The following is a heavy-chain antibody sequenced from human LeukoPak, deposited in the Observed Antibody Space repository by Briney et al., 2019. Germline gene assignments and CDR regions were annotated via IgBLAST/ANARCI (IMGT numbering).Heavy chain of an antibody. CDR2: ISSSGSTI. D-gene: IGHD3-3*01. CDR1: GFTFSDHY. CDR3: ATLYDFWSGYLDY. Sequence: GGSLRLSCAASGFTFSDHYMSWIRQAPGKGLEWVSYISSSGSTIYYADPVKGRFTISRDNAKNSLYLQMNSLRAEDTAVYYCATLYDFWSGYLDYWGQGTLVTVSS. J-gene: IGHJ4*02. V-gene: IGHV3-11*01.